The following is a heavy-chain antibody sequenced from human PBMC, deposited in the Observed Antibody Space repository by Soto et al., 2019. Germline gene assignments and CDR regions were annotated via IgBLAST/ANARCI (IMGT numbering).Heavy chain of an antibody. CDR3: AKSRSLCSSTSRYPYYMDV. Sequence: GGSLRLSCAASGFTFSSYAMSWVRQAPGKGLEWVSAISSSGGRTYYADSVKGRFTISRDNSKNTLYLQMNSLRAEDTAVYYCAKSRSLCSSTSRYPYYMDVWGKGTTVTVSS. CDR1: GFTFSSYA. J-gene: IGHJ6*03. CDR2: ISSSGGRT. V-gene: IGHV3-23*01. D-gene: IGHD2-2*01.